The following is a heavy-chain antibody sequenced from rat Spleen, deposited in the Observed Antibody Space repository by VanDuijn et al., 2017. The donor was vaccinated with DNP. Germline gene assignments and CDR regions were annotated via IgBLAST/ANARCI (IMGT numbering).Heavy chain of an antibody. J-gene: IGHJ1*01. CDR3: ARRGTSYTCVFFDV. V-gene: IGHV5-19*01. Sequence: EVQLVESGGCLVQPGRSLKLSCAASGFTFSNSGMHWIRQAPTKGLEWVTSISPSGGGTYYRDSVKGRFTISRDNAKSTLYLQMDSLRSEDTAPFYCARRGTSYTCVFFDVWGPGTMVTVSS. CDR2: ISPSGGGT. D-gene: IGHD4-3*01. CDR1: GFTFSNSG.